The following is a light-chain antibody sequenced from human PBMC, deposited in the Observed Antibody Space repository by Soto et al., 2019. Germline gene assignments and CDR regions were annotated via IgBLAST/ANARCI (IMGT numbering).Light chain of an antibody. V-gene: IGKV3-20*01. J-gene: IGKJ5*01. CDR3: QQYGSSSLT. Sequence: EIVFTQSPRTLSLSPGGRATLSPTANQVVSTAFLAWYQQKPGQAPSLLIYGASNRATGIPERFRGRGSGTDFTLTISGLEPEDFAVYYCQQYGSSSLTFGQGTRLEIK. CDR2: GAS. CDR1: QVVSTAF.